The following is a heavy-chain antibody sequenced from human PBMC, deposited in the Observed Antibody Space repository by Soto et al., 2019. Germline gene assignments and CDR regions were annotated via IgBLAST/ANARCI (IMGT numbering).Heavy chain of an antibody. D-gene: IGHD3-3*01. CDR1: GGSISSYY. J-gene: IGHJ4*02. V-gene: IGHV4-59*08. CDR3: ARHGGHGDYFDY. CDR2: IYYSGST. Sequence: ETLSLTCTVSGGSISSYYWSWIRQPPGKGLEWIGYIYYSGSTNYNPSLKSRVTISVDTSKNQFSLKLSSVTAADTAVYYCARHGGHGDYFDYWGQGTVVTVSS.